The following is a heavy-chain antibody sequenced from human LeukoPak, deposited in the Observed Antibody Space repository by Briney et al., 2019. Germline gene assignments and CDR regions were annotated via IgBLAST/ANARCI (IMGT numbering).Heavy chain of an antibody. J-gene: IGHJ4*02. D-gene: IGHD6-19*01. CDR1: GYTFTGYY. CDR2: ISPNSGGT. Sequence: ASVKVSCKASGYTFTGYYMHWVRQAPGQGLEWMGWISPNSGGTNYAQKFQGRVTMTRDTSISTAYMELSRLRSDDTAVYYCARDEYSSGWILFDYWGQGTLVTVSP. V-gene: IGHV1-2*02. CDR3: ARDEYSSGWILFDY.